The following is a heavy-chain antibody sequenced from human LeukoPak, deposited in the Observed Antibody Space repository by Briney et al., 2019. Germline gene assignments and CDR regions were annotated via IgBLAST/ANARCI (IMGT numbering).Heavy chain of an antibody. Sequence: PGGSLRLSCAASGFTVSSNYMSWVRQAPGKGLEWVSVIYSGGSSFYADSVKGRFTISRDNSKNTLYLQMDSLRAEDTAVYYCARVGGANYYFDYWGQGTLVTVSS. D-gene: IGHD4/OR15-4a*01. CDR2: IYSGGSS. V-gene: IGHV3-66*01. CDR1: GFTVSSNY. J-gene: IGHJ4*02. CDR3: ARVGGANYYFDY.